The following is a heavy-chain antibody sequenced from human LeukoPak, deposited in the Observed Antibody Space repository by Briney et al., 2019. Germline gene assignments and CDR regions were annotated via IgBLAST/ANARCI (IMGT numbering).Heavy chain of an antibody. CDR2: ISASGGST. D-gene: IGHD6-19*01. CDR1: GFTFSNYA. V-gene: IGHV3-23*01. J-gene: IGHJ4*02. CDR3: AKRLAMTGTYHLDY. Sequence: GGSLRLSCAASGFTFSNYAMSWVRQAPGKGLEWVSTISASGGSTYSADSVKGRFTISRDNSKNTLYLQMNSLRAEDTAVYYCAKRLAMTGTYHLDYWGQGTLVTVSS.